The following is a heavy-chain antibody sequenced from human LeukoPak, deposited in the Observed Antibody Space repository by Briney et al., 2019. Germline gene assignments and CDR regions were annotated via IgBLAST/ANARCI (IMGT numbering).Heavy chain of an antibody. Sequence: PGGSLRLSCAASGFTFSIYSMNWVRQAPGKGLEWVSSISSSSSYIYYADSVKGRFTISRDNAKNSLYLQMNSLRAEDTALYYCARGYSGAFDIWGQGTMVTVSS. V-gene: IGHV3-21*04. CDR3: ARGYSGAFDI. D-gene: IGHD2-15*01. J-gene: IGHJ3*02. CDR1: GFTFSIYS. CDR2: ISSSSSYI.